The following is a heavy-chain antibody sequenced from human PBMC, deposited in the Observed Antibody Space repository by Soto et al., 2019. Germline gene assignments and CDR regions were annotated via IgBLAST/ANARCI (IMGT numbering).Heavy chain of an antibody. CDR2: ISGSGGST. V-gene: IGHV3-23*01. CDR1: GFTFSSYA. Sequence: PXASLRLSCAASGFTFSSYAMSWVRQAPGKGLEWVSAISGSGGSTYYADSVKGRFTISRDNSKNTLYLQMNSLRAEDTAVYYCAKGGGYSYGVAFDYWGQGTLVTV. J-gene: IGHJ4*02. CDR3: AKGGGYSYGVAFDY. D-gene: IGHD5-18*01.